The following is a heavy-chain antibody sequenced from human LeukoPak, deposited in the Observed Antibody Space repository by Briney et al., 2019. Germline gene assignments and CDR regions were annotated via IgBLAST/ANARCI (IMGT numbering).Heavy chain of an antibody. D-gene: IGHD5-18*01. J-gene: IGHJ4*02. CDR2: IKKDGSEK. CDR3: ARDLSGIAGYTYGRGIDY. V-gene: IGHV3-7*01. Sequence: ETLSLTCAVSGGSISSSHWMSWVRQAPGKGLEWVANIKKDGSEKYYVDAVKGRFTISRDNAKTSLYLQMNSLRAEDTAVYYCARDLSGIAGYTYGRGIDYWGQGTLVTVSS. CDR1: GGSISSSHW.